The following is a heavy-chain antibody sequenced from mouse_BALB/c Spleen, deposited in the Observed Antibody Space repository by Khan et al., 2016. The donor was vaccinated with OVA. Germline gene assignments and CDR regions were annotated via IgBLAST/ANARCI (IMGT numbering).Heavy chain of an antibody. Sequence: DVKLQESGPGLVKPSQSLSLTCTVTGYSITSDYAWNWIRQFPGNKLEWMGYISYSGSTSYNPFLKSRISITRDTSKNQFFLQLNSVTTEDTATYYCARDGHYAMDYWGQGTSVTVSS. CDR2: ISYSGST. CDR3: ARDGHYAMDY. CDR1: GYSITSDYA. V-gene: IGHV3-2*02. D-gene: IGHD2-3*01. J-gene: IGHJ4*01.